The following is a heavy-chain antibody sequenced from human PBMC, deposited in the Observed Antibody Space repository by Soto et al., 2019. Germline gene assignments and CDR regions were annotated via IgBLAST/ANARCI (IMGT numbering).Heavy chain of an antibody. Sequence: GGSLRLSCAASGFTFSSYGMHWVRQAPGKGLEWVAVIWYDGSNKYYADSVKGRFTISRDNSKNTLYLQMNSLRAEDTAVYYCARGIAVAGTKGFYFDYWGQGTLVTVSS. CDR1: GFTFSSYG. CDR2: IWYDGSNK. J-gene: IGHJ4*02. V-gene: IGHV3-33*01. D-gene: IGHD6-19*01. CDR3: ARGIAVAGTKGFYFDY.